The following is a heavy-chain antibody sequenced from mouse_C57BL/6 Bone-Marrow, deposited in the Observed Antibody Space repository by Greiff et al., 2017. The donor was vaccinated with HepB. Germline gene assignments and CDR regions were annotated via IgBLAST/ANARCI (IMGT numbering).Heavy chain of an antibody. J-gene: IGHJ3*01. D-gene: IGHD4-1*01. Sequence: QVQLQQPGAELVKPGASVKLSCKASGYTFTSYWMQWVKQRPGQGLEWIGEIDPSDSNTNYNQKFKGKATLTVDTSSSTAYMQLSSLTSEDSAVYYCARRLGFAYWGQGTLVTVSA. CDR2: IDPSDSNT. CDR3: ARRLGFAY. V-gene: IGHV1-50*01. CDR1: GYTFTSYW.